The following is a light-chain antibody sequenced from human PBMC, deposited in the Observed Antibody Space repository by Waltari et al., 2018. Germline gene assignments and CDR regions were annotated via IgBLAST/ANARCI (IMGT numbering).Light chain of an antibody. CDR2: EAT. CDR3: CSYTSSSTPRL. J-gene: IGLJ3*02. Sequence: YQQNPDKAPKLIIDEATKRPSGVSDRFSGSKSGYTASLTISGLQADDEADYYCCSYTSSSTPRLFGGGTKLTVL. V-gene: IGLV2-14*02.